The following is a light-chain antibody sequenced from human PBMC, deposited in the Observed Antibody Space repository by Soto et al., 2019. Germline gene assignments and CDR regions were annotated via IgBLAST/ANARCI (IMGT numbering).Light chain of an antibody. Sequence: DIQLTQSPSFLSASVGDRVTITCRASQGISSYLAWYQQKPGKAPKLLIYGASTLQSGVPSRFSGSGSGTEFTLTILSLQPEDFATYYCQQLKSYPITFGQGTRLEIK. J-gene: IGKJ5*01. V-gene: IGKV1-9*01. CDR1: QGISSY. CDR2: GAS. CDR3: QQLKSYPIT.